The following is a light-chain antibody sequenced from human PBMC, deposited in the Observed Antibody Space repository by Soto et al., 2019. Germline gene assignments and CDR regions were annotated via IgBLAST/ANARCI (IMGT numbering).Light chain of an antibody. Sequence: EIVLTQSPGTLSLSPGETATLSCRASRSVSSNYLAWYQQRPGQAPRLLINRASNRATGIPDRFTGSGSGTHFTLTINRLEPADFAVYYCQHYGSSPRTFGQGTKVEIK. V-gene: IGKV3-20*01. J-gene: IGKJ1*01. CDR3: QHYGSSPRT. CDR2: RAS. CDR1: RSVSSNY.